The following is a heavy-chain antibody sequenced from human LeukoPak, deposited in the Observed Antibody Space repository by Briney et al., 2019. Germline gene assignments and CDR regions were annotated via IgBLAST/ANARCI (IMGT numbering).Heavy chain of an antibody. J-gene: IGHJ4*02. V-gene: IGHV3-74*01. CDR3: VEGLGGSSDY. D-gene: IGHD2-15*01. CDR2: INPDGSTI. CDR1: GFTFSTSW. Sequence: PGGSLRLSCATSGFTFSTSWMHWVRQAPEKGLVWVSRINPDGSTINYADSVEGRFTISRDNAKNTVHLQMNSLRAEDTAVYFCVEGLGGSSDYWGQGTLVTVSS.